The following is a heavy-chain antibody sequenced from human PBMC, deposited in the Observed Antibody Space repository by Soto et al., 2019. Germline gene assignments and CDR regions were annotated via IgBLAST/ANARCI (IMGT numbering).Heavy chain of an antibody. Sequence: PSETLSLTCAVYGGSSSGYYWSWIRQPPGKGLEWIGEINHSGSTNYNPSLKSRVTISIDTSKNQFSLKLSSMTAADTAVYYCARVSGIAARSLDGYYYYYMDVWGRGTTVTVSS. CDR2: INHSGST. CDR1: GGSSSGYY. CDR3: ARVSGIAARSLDGYYYYYMDV. D-gene: IGHD6-6*01. J-gene: IGHJ6*03. V-gene: IGHV4-34*01.